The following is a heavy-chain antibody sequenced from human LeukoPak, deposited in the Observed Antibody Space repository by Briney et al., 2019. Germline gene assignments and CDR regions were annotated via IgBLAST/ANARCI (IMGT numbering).Heavy chain of an antibody. V-gene: IGHV3-33*01. CDR3: ARELTIFGVVMRGFDY. CDR2: IWYDGSNK. Sequence: PGGSLRLSCAASGFTFSSYGMHWVRQAPGKGLEWVAVIWYDGSNKYYADSVKGRFTISRDNSKNTLYLQMNSLRAEDTAVYYCARELTIFGVVMRGFDYWGQGTLVTVSS. CDR1: GFTFSSYG. D-gene: IGHD3-3*01. J-gene: IGHJ4*02.